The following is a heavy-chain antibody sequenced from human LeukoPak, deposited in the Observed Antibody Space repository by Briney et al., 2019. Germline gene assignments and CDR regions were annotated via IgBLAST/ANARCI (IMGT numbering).Heavy chain of an antibody. Sequence: ASVKVSCKASGYTFTGYYMHWVRQAPGQGLEWMGWINPNSGGTNYALKFQGRVTMTRDTSISTAYMELSRLRSDDTAVYYCARAGFSPYDPNYWGQGTLVTVSS. J-gene: IGHJ4*02. D-gene: IGHD3-22*01. CDR2: INPNSGGT. CDR3: ARAGFSPYDPNY. CDR1: GYTFTGYY. V-gene: IGHV1-2*02.